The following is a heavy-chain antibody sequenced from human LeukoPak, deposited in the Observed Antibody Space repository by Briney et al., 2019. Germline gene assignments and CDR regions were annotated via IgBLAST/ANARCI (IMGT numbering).Heavy chain of an antibody. Sequence: SETLSLTCTVSGDSINNNNYYWGWIRQPPGEGLEWIGNIYYNGRTYYSPSLKSRGTISVDTSNNQFSLKLNSVTAADTAVYYCARHASITYYYGSGSYENAFDIWGQGTMVTVSS. D-gene: IGHD3-10*01. V-gene: IGHV4-39*01. CDR2: IYYNGRT. CDR1: GDSINNNNYY. CDR3: ARHASITYYYGSGSYENAFDI. J-gene: IGHJ3*02.